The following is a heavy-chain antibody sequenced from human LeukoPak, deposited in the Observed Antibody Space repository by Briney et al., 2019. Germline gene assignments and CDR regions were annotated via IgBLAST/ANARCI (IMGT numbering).Heavy chain of an antibody. V-gene: IGHV3-74*01. CDR2: INSVVNST. J-gene: IGHJ4*02. CDR1: GFTFSSYW. D-gene: IGHD6-19*01. CDR3: ARPWGSGWYFFDY. Sequence: GGSLTLSCTASGFTFSSYWMHWVRQAPGKGLVWVSRINSVVNSTSYADSVKGRFTISRDNAKNTLYLQMNSLRVDDTAVYYCARPWGSGWYFFDYWGQGTLVTVSS.